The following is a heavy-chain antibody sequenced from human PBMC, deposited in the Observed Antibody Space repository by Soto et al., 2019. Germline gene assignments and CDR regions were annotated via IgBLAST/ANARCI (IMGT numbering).Heavy chain of an antibody. CDR2: IYYSGST. CDR3: ARPNYDILTGSNYYYYYGMDV. J-gene: IGHJ6*02. Sequence: SETLSLTCPVSGGSISSSRYYWGWLRHPPGNWLEWFGSIYYSGSTYYNPSLKSRVTISVDSSNNQFSLKLSSVTAADTAVYFCARPNYDILTGSNYYYYYGMDVWGQGTTVS. D-gene: IGHD3-9*01. V-gene: IGHV4-39*01. CDR1: GGSISSSRYY.